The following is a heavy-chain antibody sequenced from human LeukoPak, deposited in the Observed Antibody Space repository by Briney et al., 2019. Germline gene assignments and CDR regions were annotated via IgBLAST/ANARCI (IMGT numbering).Heavy chain of an antibody. CDR3: ARDSSWFGGSDY. Sequence: ASVKVSCKASGYTFTGYHIHWVRQAPGQGLEWMGRITLNSGDTNYAQNFQGRVTTTRDTSINTAYMELSRLRSDDTAVYYCARDSSWFGGSDYWGQGTLVTVSS. CDR1: GYTFTGYH. CDR2: ITLNSGDT. V-gene: IGHV1-2*02. J-gene: IGHJ4*02. D-gene: IGHD3-10*01.